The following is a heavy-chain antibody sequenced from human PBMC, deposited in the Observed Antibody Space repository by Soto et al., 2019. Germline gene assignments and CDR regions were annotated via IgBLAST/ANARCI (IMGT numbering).Heavy chain of an antibody. J-gene: IGHJ3*02. V-gene: IGHV4-59*01. CDR1: GGSISSYY. CDR3: ARDSQGTWWAALYAFDI. CDR2: IYYSGST. Sequence: QVQLQESGPGLVKPSETLSLTCTVSGGSISSYYWSWIRQPPGKGLEWIGYIYYSGSTNYNPSLTGRVTTSGDRPKSQFSRELSSVTAADTAVYYCARDSQGTWWAALYAFDIWGQGTMVTVSS. D-gene: IGHD2-15*01.